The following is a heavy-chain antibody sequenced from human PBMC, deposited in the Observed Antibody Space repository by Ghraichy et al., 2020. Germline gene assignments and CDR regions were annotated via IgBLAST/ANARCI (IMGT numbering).Heavy chain of an antibody. CDR1: HSAFNTYR. V-gene: IGHV1-18*04. Sequence: ASVKVSCKASHSAFNTYRFTWVRQAPGQGLEWMGWISAYNGDAFYAQNFQGRVTMTTDTPTSTAFMELRSLRSDDTAMYYCATVSSDGSYAFHIWGQGTMVTVSS. J-gene: IGHJ3*02. CDR2: ISAYNGDA. D-gene: IGHD5-24*01. CDR3: ATVSSDGSYAFHI.